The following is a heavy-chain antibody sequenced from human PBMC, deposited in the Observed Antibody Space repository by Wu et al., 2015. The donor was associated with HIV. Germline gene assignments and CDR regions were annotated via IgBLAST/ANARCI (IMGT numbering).Heavy chain of an antibody. CDR1: GYTFTGYY. CDR2: ISTYTGNT. CDR3: ARGFSGAAAVFDY. J-gene: IGHJ4*02. V-gene: IGHV1-18*04. Sequence: QVQLVQSGAEVKKPGASVKVSCKASGYTFTGYYMHWVRQAPGQGLEWIGWISTYTGNTHYAQKVQGRVTMTTDTSTSTVYMELRSLRSDDTAVYYCARGFSGAAAVFDYWGQGTLVTVSS. D-gene: IGHD6-13*01.